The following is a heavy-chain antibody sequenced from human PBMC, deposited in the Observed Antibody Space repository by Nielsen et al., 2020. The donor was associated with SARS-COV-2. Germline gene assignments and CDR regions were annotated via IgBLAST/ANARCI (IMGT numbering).Heavy chain of an antibody. CDR2: IYYSGST. Sequence: WIRQPPGKGLEWIGYIYYSGSTNYNPSLKSRVTISVDTSKNQFSLKLSSVTAADTAVYYCARLSSGYYYFDLWGRGTLVTVSS. CDR3: ARLSSGYYYFDL. J-gene: IGHJ2*01. D-gene: IGHD3-22*01. V-gene: IGHV4-59*08.